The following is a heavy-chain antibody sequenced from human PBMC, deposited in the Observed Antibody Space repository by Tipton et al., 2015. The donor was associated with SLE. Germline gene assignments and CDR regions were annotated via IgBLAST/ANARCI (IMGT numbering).Heavy chain of an antibody. CDR3: AAASGYSSGWYNYYYAMDV. J-gene: IGHJ6*02. V-gene: IGHV4-34*01. CDR1: GGSFSGYY. D-gene: IGHD6-19*01. CDR2: INHSGST. Sequence: LRLSCAVYGGSFSGYYWSWIRQPPGKGLEWIGEINHSGSTNYNPSLKSRVTISVDTSKNQFSLKLSSVTAADTAVYYCAAASGYSSGWYNYYYAMDVWGQGTTVTICS.